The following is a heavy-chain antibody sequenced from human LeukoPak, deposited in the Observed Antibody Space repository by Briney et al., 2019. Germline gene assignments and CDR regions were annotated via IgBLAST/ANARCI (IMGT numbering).Heavy chain of an antibody. CDR3: ARRNTVDAFDI. D-gene: IGHD1-14*01. V-gene: IGHV4-34*01. CDR1: GGSFSGYY. Sequence: SETLSLTCAVYGGSFSGYYWSWIRQPPGKGLEWIGEINHSGSTNYNPSLKSRVTISVDTSKNQFSLKLSSVTAADTAVYYCARRNTVDAFDIWGQGTMVTVSS. CDR2: INHSGST. J-gene: IGHJ3*02.